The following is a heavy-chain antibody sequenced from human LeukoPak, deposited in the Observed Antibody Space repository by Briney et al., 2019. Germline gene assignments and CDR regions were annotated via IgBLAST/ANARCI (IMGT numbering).Heavy chain of an antibody. D-gene: IGHD5-18*01. CDR1: GGSISSYY. CDR3: ARAQAMDFDY. CDR2: IYYSGST. V-gene: IGHV4-59*01. J-gene: IGHJ4*02. Sequence: SETLSLTCTVSGGSISSYYWSWIRQPPGKGLEWIGYIYYSGSTNYNPSLKSRVTISVDTSKNQFSLNLSSVTAADTAVYYCARAQAMDFDYWGQGTLVTVSS.